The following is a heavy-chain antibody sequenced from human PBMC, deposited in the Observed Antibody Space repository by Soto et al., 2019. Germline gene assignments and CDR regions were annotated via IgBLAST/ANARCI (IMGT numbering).Heavy chain of an antibody. Sequence: SETLSLTCTVSGGSISSGSYYWAWIRQPPWKGLEWIGSIYYSGRTYYNPSLRSRVTISVDTSKNQFSLNLSSVTAADTAVFYCAMVRGGDFDFWGQGTIVTVSS. CDR2: IYYSGRT. CDR1: GGSISSGSYY. V-gene: IGHV4-39*01. J-gene: IGHJ3*01. CDR3: AMVRGGDFDF. D-gene: IGHD3-10*01.